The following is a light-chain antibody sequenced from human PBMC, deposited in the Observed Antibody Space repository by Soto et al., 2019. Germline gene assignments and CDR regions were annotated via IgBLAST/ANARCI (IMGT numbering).Light chain of an antibody. J-gene: IGKJ1*01. CDR2: GAS. CDR3: KQYGSSPGP. Sequence: EIVLTQSPGTLSLSPGERATLSCRASQSVSSSYLAWYQQKPGQAPRLLIYGASSRATGIPDRFSGSGSGTAVTLTNSRLEPEYFAVYYCKQYGSSPGPFGQGTKVEIK. V-gene: IGKV3-20*01. CDR1: QSVSSSY.